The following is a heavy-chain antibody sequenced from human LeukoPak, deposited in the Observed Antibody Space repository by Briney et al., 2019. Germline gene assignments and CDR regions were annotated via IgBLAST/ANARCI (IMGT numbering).Heavy chain of an antibody. J-gene: IGHJ1*01. Sequence: GGSLRLSCAASGFTFSSYEMNWVRQAPGKGLEWGSYISSSGSTIYYADSVKGRFTISRDNAKNSLYLQMNSLRAEDTAVYYCARGDYGDYFEYFQHWGQGTLVTVSS. CDR1: GFTFSSYE. V-gene: IGHV3-48*03. CDR2: ISSSGSTI. CDR3: ARGDYGDYFEYFQH. D-gene: IGHD4-17*01.